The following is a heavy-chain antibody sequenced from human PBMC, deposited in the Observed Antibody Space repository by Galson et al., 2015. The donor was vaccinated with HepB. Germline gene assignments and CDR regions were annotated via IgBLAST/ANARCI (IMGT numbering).Heavy chain of an antibody. V-gene: IGHV4-34*01. Sequence: SETLSLTCAVNGGSFSGYCWTWIRQPPGKGLEWIGEINQSGSTNYNLSLKSRVTISVDTSKNQFSLKLSSVTAADMAVYYCARGRPRTRYSDSKRGSWFDPWGQGILVTVSS. CDR1: GGSFSGYC. CDR2: INQSGST. CDR3: ARGRPRTRYSDSKRGSWFDP. J-gene: IGHJ5*02. D-gene: IGHD5-12*01.